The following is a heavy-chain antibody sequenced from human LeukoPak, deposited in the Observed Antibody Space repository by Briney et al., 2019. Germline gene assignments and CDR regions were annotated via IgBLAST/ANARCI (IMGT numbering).Heavy chain of an antibody. D-gene: IGHD5-18*01. CDR1: GGSISSGGYY. CDR3: ASSVDTAFDY. V-gene: IGHV4-31*03. J-gene: IGHJ4*02. Sequence: TLSLTCTVTGGSISSGGYYWSWIRQHPGKGLEWIGYIYYSGSTYYNPSLKSRVTISVDTSKNQFSLKLSSVTAADTAVYYCASSVDTAFDYWGQGTLVTVSS. CDR2: IYYSGST.